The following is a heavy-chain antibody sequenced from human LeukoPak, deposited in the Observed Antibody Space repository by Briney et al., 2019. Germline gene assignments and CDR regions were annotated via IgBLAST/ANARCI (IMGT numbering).Heavy chain of an antibody. CDR3: AKQPNPGRPAHLWSPPDYYYYMDV. CDR1: GFTFRSYA. Sequence: GGSLRLSCAASGFTFRSYAMSWVRQAPGKGLEWVSSISGSGDSTYYADSVKGRFTISRDNSKNTLYLQMNSLRAEDTAVYYCAKQPNPGRPAHLWSPPDYYYYMDVWGKGTTVTVSS. CDR2: ISGSGDST. J-gene: IGHJ6*03. V-gene: IGHV3-23*01. D-gene: IGHD3-10*01.